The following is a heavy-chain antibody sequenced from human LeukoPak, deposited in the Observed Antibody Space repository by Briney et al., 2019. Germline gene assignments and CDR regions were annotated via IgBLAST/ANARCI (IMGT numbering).Heavy chain of an antibody. CDR3: AKSRGRWLQSHVFDY. CDR2: ISYDGSNK. D-gene: IGHD5-24*01. Sequence: GGSLRLSCAASGFTFSSYGMHWVRQAPGKGLEWVAVISYDGSNKYYADSVKGRFTISRDNSKNTPYLQMNSLRAEDTAVYYCAKSRGRWLQSHVFDYWGQGTLVTVSS. CDR1: GFTFSSYG. J-gene: IGHJ4*02. V-gene: IGHV3-30*18.